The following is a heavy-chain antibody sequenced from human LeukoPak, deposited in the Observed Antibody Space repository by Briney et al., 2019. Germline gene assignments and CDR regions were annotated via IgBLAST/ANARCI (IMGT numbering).Heavy chain of an antibody. V-gene: IGHV4-4*07. J-gene: IGHJ4*02. CDR3: ARTGYSSGWYNH. CDR2: IYTSGST. CDR1: GGSISSYY. D-gene: IGHD6-19*01. Sequence: SETLSLTCTVSGGSISSYYWSWIRQPAGKGLEWIGRIYTSGSTNYDPSLKSRVTMSVDTSKNQFSLKLSSVTAADTAVYYCARTGYSSGWYNHWGQGSLVTVSS.